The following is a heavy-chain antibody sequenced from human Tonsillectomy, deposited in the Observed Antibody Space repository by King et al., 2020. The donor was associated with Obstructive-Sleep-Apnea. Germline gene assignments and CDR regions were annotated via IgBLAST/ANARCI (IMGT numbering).Heavy chain of an antibody. J-gene: IGHJ4*02. Sequence: VQLVESGGGLTQPGGSLRLSCVASGFTFSGYSFNWVRQSPGKGLEWISYTSSSSTTIFYADSVKGRFTISRDNAKNSLYLQMTGLRAEDTAVYYCARSKWERDFFDYWGQGTLVTVSS. V-gene: IGHV3-48*04. CDR1: GFTFSGYS. CDR3: ARSKWERDFFDY. D-gene: IGHD1-26*01. CDR2: TSSSSTTI.